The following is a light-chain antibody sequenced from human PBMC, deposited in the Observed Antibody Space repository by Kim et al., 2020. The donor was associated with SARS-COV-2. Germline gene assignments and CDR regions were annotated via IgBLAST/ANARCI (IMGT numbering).Light chain of an antibody. CDR1: QSAGTN. V-gene: IGKV3-15*01. CDR2: DSS. CDR3: QQYNDWPWM. J-gene: IGKJ1*01. Sequence: EIVMTQSPATLSVSPGERATLSCRASQSAGTNLAWYQHKPGQAPRLLISDSSTRATGIPARFSGSGSGTEFTLTINSLQSEDFALYYCQQYNDWPWMFGPGTKVDIK.